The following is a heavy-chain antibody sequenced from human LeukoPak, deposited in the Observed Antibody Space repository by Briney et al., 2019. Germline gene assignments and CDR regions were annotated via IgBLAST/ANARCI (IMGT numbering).Heavy chain of an antibody. CDR3: ARITSYYYDSSGYHGDAFDI. CDR2: IYPGDSDT. D-gene: IGHD3-22*01. V-gene: IGHV5-51*01. J-gene: IGHJ3*02. CDR1: GYSFTSYW. Sequence: GESLKISCKGSGYSFTSYWIGWVRQMPGKGLEWMGIIYPGDSDTRYSPSFQGQVTISADKSISTAYLQWSSLKASDTAMYYCARITSYYYDSSGYHGDAFDIWGQGTMVTVSS.